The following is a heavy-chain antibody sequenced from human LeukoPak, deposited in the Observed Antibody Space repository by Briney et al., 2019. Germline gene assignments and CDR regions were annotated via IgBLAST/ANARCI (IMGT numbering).Heavy chain of an antibody. CDR3: FTSGWPADI. D-gene: IGHD6-19*01. Sequence: SQTLSLTCAISGDSVSSNSATWNWIRQSPSRGLEWLGRTYYRSKWNNNYAVSVKSRIVINPDTSKNQFSLQLNSVTPEDTAVYYCFTSGWPADIWGQGTMVTVSS. CDR2: TYYRSKWNN. CDR1: GDSVSSNSAT. J-gene: IGHJ3*02. V-gene: IGHV6-1*01.